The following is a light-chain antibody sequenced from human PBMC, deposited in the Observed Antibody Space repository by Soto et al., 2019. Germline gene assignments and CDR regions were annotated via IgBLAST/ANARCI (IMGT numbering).Light chain of an antibody. V-gene: IGKV3-11*01. Sequence: EIVLTQSPATLSLSPGERATLSCRASQIVSSYLAWYQQKPGQAPRLLIHDASNRATGTPARFSGSGSGTDFTLTISSLEPEDFAVYYCQHRADWPLTFGGGTKVDIK. J-gene: IGKJ4*01. CDR2: DAS. CDR1: QIVSSY. CDR3: QHRADWPLT.